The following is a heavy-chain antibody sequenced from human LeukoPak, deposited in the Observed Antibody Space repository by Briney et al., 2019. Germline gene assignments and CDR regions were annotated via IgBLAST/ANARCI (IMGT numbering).Heavy chain of an antibody. CDR1: AGTFSSSA. CDR2: IIPIFGTA. V-gene: IGHV1-69*13. CDR3: ARDIPFLSYDSSGPHDYYFDY. Sequence: ASVKVSCKASAGTFSSSAISWMRQAPGQGLEWMGGIIPIFGTANYAQKFQGRVTITADESTSTAYMELSSLRSEDTAVYYCARDIPFLSYDSSGPHDYYFDYWGQGTLVTVSS. J-gene: IGHJ4*02. D-gene: IGHD3-22*01.